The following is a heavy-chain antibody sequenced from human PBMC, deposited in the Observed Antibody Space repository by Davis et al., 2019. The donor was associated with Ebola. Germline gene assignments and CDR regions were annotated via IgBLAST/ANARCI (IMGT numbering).Heavy chain of an antibody. Sequence: GESLKISCAASGFTFSSYWMHWVRQAPGKGLEWVANIKQDGSEKYYVDSVKGRFTISRDNAKNSLYLQMNSLRAEDTAVYYCARDGRAHSLDYYYYYGMDVWGQGTTVTVSS. CDR3: ARDGRAHSLDYYYYYGMDV. V-gene: IGHV3-7*01. CDR2: IKQDGSEK. D-gene: IGHD3-16*01. CDR1: GFTFSSYW. J-gene: IGHJ6*02.